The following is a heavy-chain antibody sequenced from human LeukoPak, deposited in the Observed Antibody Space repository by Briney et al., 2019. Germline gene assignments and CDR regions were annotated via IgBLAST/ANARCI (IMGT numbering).Heavy chain of an antibody. D-gene: IGHD3-10*01. CDR3: ARQVAGMVRGVTPYYFDY. V-gene: IGHV4-59*08. CDR1: GARITTYY. Sequence: SETLSLTCVVSGARITTYYWSWIRQPPGKGLEWIGYISYSETTNYNPSLKSRITISADPSKDQVSLKLSSVTAADTAVYYCARQVAGMVRGVTPYYFDYWGQGTLVTVSS. J-gene: IGHJ4*02. CDR2: ISYSETT.